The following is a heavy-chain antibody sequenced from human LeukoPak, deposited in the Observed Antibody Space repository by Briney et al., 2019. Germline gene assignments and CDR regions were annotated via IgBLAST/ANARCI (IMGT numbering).Heavy chain of an antibody. CDR2: INPSGGST. CDR3: ARGGYSGYGGYYYYGMDV. Sequence: ASVKVSCKASGYTFTSYYMHWVRQAPGQGLEWMGIINPSGGSTSYAQKFQGRVAMTRDTSTSTVYMELSSLRSEDTAVYYCARGGYSGYGGYYYYGMDVWGQGTTVTVSS. CDR1: GYTFTSYY. D-gene: IGHD5-12*01. J-gene: IGHJ6*02. V-gene: IGHV1-46*01.